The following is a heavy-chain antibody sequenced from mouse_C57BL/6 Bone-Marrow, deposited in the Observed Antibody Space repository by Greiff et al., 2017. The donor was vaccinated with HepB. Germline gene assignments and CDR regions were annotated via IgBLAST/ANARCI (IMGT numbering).Heavy chain of an antibody. D-gene: IGHD4-1*01. CDR2: ISDGGSYT. CDR3: AREHWDEWYFDV. J-gene: IGHJ1*03. V-gene: IGHV5-4*01. CDR1: GFTFSSYA. Sequence: EVQGVESGGGLVKPGGSLKLSCAASGFTFSSYAMSWVRQTPEKRLEWVATISDGGSYTYYPDNVKGRFTISRDNAKNNLYLQMSHLKSEDTAMYYCAREHWDEWYFDVWGTGTTVTVSS.